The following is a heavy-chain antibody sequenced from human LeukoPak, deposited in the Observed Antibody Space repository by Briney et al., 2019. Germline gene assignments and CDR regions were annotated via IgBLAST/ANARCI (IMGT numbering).Heavy chain of an antibody. CDR2: ITSGGTTI. D-gene: IGHD4-17*01. CDR3: ARDYSTVTTFFDY. J-gene: IGHJ4*02. Sequence: PGGSLRLSCAASGFTFRTYNMNWVRQAPGKGLEWVSYITSGGTTIYYADSVKGRFTISRDNAKNSLYPQMNSLRAEDTAVYYCARDYSTVTTFFDYWGQGTLVTVSS. V-gene: IGHV3-48*01. CDR1: GFTFRTYN.